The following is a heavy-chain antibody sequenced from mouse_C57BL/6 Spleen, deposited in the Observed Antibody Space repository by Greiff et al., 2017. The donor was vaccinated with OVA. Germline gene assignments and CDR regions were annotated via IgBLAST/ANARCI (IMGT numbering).Heavy chain of an antibody. CDR2: IYPGSGST. Sequence: QVQLQQPGAELVKPGASVKMSCKASGYTFTSYWITWVKQRPGQGLEWIGDIYPGSGSTNYNEKFKSKATLTVDTSSSTAYMQLSSLTSEDSAVYYCARTAHYYGSSYLYFDVWGTGTTVTVSS. CDR3: ARTAHYYGSSYLYFDV. V-gene: IGHV1-55*01. D-gene: IGHD1-1*01. CDR1: GYTFTSYW. J-gene: IGHJ1*03.